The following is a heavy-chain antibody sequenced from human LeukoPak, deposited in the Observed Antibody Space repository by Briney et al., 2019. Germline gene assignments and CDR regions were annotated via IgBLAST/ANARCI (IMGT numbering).Heavy chain of an antibody. CDR2: IKEDGNEK. Sequence: GGSLRLSCAASGFTLSGYWMSWVRRAPGKGLEWVANIKEDGNEKYYVDSVRGRFTISRDNSKNTLYLQMNSLRAEDTAVYYCAKDVWYYGSGSYYPFDYWGQGTLVTVSS. D-gene: IGHD3-10*01. CDR3: AKDVWYYGSGSYYPFDY. CDR1: GFTLSGYW. J-gene: IGHJ4*02. V-gene: IGHV3-7*01.